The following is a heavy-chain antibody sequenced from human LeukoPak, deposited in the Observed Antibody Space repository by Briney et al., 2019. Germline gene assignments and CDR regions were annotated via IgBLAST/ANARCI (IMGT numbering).Heavy chain of an antibody. CDR1: GGSFSGYY. CDR2: INHSGST. J-gene: IGHJ4*02. CDR3: ARPLMDPYSSSRAPRLYYFDY. Sequence: SETLSLTCAVYGGSFSGYYWSWIRQPPGKGLEWIGEINHSGSTNYNPSLKSRVTISVDTSKNQFSLKLSSVTAADTAVYYCARPLMDPYSSSRAPRLYYFDYWGQGTLVTVSS. D-gene: IGHD6-6*01. V-gene: IGHV4-34*01.